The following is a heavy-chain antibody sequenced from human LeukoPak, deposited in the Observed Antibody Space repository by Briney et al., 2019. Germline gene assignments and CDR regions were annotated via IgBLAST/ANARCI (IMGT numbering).Heavy chain of an antibody. CDR2: ISHGGST. CDR3: ARAPDYVNWFDS. Sequence: SESLSLTCAAYGGSFSGYYWTWIRQPPGKGLEWIGEISHGGSTNYNSSFKRRVSITVDTSKNQFSLKVTSVNAADTAVYYCARAPDYVNWFDSWGQGTRVTVPS. V-gene: IGHV4-34*01. J-gene: IGHJ5*01. D-gene: IGHD4-17*01. CDR1: GGSFSGYY.